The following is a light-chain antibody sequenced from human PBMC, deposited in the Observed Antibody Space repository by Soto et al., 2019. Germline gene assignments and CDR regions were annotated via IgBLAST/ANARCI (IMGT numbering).Light chain of an antibody. CDR3: QQRSNWQYT. CDR2: DTS. V-gene: IGKV3-11*01. CDR1: QSVSSY. Sequence: EIVLTQSPATLSLSPGERATLSCRASQSVSSYSAWYQQKPGQAPRLLIYDTSNRATGIPARFSGSVSGTDFTLTISGLEPEDFAVYYCQQRSNWQYTFGLGTRLEIK. J-gene: IGKJ2*01.